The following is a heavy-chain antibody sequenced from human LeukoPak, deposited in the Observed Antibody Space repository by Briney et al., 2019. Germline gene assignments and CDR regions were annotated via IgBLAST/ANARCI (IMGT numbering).Heavy chain of an antibody. CDR2: IYGGSGRT. CDR3: ARDSYYDSTGGFDY. J-gene: IGHJ4*02. Sequence: HPGGSPRLSCAASEVTVSFNYMSWVRQAPGKGLEWVSVIYGGSGRTYYADSVKGRFTISRDNSKNTLYLQMNSLRTEDTAVYYCARDSYYDSTGGFDYWGQGTLVTVSS. V-gene: IGHV3-66*01. CDR1: EVTVSFNY. D-gene: IGHD3-22*01.